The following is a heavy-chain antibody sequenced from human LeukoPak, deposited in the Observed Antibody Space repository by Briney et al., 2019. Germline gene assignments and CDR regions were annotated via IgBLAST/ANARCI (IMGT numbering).Heavy chain of an antibody. Sequence: SVKVSCKASGGTFSSYAVSWVRQAPGQGLEWMGGIIPIFGTANYAQKFQGRVTITADESTSTAYMELSSLRSEDTAVYYCARGPTVGATNNYWGQGTLVTVSS. CDR3: ARGPTVGATNNY. D-gene: IGHD1-26*01. V-gene: IGHV1-69*13. CDR2: IIPIFGTA. CDR1: GGTFSSYA. J-gene: IGHJ4*02.